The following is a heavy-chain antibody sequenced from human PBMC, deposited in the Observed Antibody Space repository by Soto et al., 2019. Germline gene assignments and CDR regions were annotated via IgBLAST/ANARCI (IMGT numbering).Heavy chain of an antibody. V-gene: IGHV3-30-3*01. J-gene: IGHJ3*02. CDR2: ISYDGSNK. CDR3: ARDTRSLRRAFDI. CDR1: GFTFSSYA. Sequence: QVQLVESGGGVVQPGRSLRLSCAASGFTFSSYAMHWVRQAPGKGLEWVAVISYDGSNKYYADSVKGRFTISSDNSKNTLYLQTNSLRAENTAVYYCARDTRSLRRAFDIWCQGTMVTVSS.